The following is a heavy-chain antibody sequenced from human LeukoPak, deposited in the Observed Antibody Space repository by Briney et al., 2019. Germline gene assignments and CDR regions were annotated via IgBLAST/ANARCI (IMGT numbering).Heavy chain of an antibody. CDR2: IYSGGST. Sequence: GGSLRLSCAASGFTFSSNYMSWVRQAPGKGLEWVSVIYSGGSTYYADSVKGRFTISRDNSKNTLYLQMNSLRAEDTAVYYCARHSSGWYYYGMDVWGQGTTVTVSS. J-gene: IGHJ6*02. CDR3: ARHSSGWYYYGMDV. CDR1: GFTFSSNY. D-gene: IGHD6-19*01. V-gene: IGHV3-53*01.